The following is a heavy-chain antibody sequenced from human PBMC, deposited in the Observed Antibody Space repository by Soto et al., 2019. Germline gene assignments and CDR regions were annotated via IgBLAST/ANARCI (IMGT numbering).Heavy chain of an antibody. CDR3: AKAQEDYYDSSGYDDY. CDR1: GFTFSSYA. J-gene: IGHJ4*02. Sequence: EVQLLESGGDLVQPGGSLRLSCAASGFTFSSYAMSWVRQAQGKGLEWVSTISGSGGSTYYADSVKGRFTISRDNSKNPLYLQMNSLRAEDTAVYYCAKAQEDYYDSSGYDDYWGQGTLVTVSS. CDR2: ISGSGGST. V-gene: IGHV3-23*01. D-gene: IGHD3-22*01.